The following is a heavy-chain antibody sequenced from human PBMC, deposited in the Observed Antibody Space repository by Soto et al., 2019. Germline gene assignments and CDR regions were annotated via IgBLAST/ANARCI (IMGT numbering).Heavy chain of an antibody. CDR3: TRGCFTMVREVIISFRYYYLDF. Sequence: PSDTLSLTCAVYGRSFSGYYWSWIRQPPGKGLEWIGEINHSGSTNYNPSLKSRVTISVDTSKNQFSLKLSSVTAADTAVYYCTRGCFTMVREVIISFRYYYLDFWGKGTTVTVSS. D-gene: IGHD3-10*01. J-gene: IGHJ6*03. CDR2: INHSGST. V-gene: IGHV4-34*01. CDR1: GRSFSGYY.